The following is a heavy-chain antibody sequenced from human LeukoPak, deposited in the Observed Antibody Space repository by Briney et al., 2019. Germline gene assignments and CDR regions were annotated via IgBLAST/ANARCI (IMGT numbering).Heavy chain of an antibody. CDR2: IYHSGST. D-gene: IGHD4-17*01. CDR1: GGSISSGGYS. CDR3: ARDRGIGDYAIDY. J-gene: IGHJ4*02. Sequence: SQTLSLTCAVSGGSISSGGYSWSWIRQPPGKGLEWIGYIYHSGSTYYNPSLKSRVTISVNRSKNQFSLKLSSVTAADTAVYYCARDRGIGDYAIDYWGQGTLVTVSS. V-gene: IGHV4-30-2*01.